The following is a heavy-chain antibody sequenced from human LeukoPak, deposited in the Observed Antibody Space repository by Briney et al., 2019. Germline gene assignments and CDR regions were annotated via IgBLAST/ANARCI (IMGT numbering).Heavy chain of an antibody. V-gene: IGHV1-69*05. CDR3: AREVVVPAANYYYYYYMDV. CDR1: GGTFSSYA. J-gene: IGHJ6*03. Sequence: SVKVSCKASGGTFSSYAISWVRQAPGQGPEWMGRIIAIFGTANYAQKFQGRVTITTDESTSTAYMELSSLRAEDTAVYYCAREVVVPAANYYYYYYMDVWGKGTTVTVSS. CDR2: IIAIFGTA. D-gene: IGHD2-2*01.